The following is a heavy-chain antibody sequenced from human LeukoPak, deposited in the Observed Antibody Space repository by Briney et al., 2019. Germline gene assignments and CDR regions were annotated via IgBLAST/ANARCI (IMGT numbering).Heavy chain of an antibody. CDR3: AKEGSGSGWFRGLVGGFDY. V-gene: IGHV3-64*01. Sequence: HPGGSLRLSCAASGFTFSSYAMHWVRQAPGKGLEYVSAISSNGGSTYYANSVKGRFTISRDNSKNTLYLQMNSLRAEDTAVYYCAKEGSGSGWFRGLVGGFDYWGQGTLVTVSS. J-gene: IGHJ4*02. CDR2: ISSNGGST. D-gene: IGHD6-19*01. CDR1: GFTFSSYA.